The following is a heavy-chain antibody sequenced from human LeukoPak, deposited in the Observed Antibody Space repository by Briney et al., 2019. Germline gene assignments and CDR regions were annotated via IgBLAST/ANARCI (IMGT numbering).Heavy chain of an antibody. Sequence: GGSLRLSCAASGFTFSSYSMNWVRQAPGKGLEWVSYISSSSSTIYYADSVKGRFTISRDNAKNSLYLQMNSLRAEDTAVYYCARDLGYSGSYAFDYWGQGTLVTVSS. CDR2: ISSSSSTI. D-gene: IGHD1-26*01. V-gene: IGHV3-48*01. CDR3: ARDLGYSGSYAFDY. CDR1: GFTFSSYS. J-gene: IGHJ4*02.